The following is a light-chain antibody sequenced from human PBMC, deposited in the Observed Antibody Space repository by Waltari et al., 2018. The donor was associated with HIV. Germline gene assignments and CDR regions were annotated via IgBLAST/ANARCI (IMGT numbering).Light chain of an antibody. J-gene: IGLJ3*02. V-gene: IGLV1-47*01. CDR2: RNN. CDR1: SDNIGGRY. CDR3: ATWHDRLWV. Sequence: SVMTQPPSASGTPGQKVNISCSGSSDNIGGRYVYWYQKVPGAAPKLLIFRNNQRPSGVHARISASKSGTSAFLAITGLRSDDEAEYYCATWHDRLWVFGGGTKVTVL.